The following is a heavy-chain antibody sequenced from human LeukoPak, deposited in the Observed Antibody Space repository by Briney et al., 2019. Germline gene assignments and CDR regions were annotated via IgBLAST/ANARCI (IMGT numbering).Heavy chain of an antibody. J-gene: IGHJ3*02. CDR1: GGSISSYY. D-gene: IGHD3-9*01. CDR3: ARGFRYAKYYDILTGPI. CDR2: IYYSGST. V-gene: IGHV4-59*01. Sequence: PSETLSLTCTVSGGSISSYYWSWIRQPPGKGLECFGYIYYSGSTNYNPSLKSRVTISVDTSKNQFSLKLSSVTAADTAVYYCARGFRYAKYYDILTGPIWGQGTMVTVSS.